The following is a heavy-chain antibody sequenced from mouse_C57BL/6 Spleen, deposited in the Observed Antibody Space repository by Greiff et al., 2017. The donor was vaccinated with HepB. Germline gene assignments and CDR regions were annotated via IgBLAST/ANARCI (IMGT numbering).Heavy chain of an antibody. CDR3: ARYTEDGYFYYAMDY. V-gene: IGHV7-3*01. J-gene: IGHJ4*01. CDR2: IRNKANGYTT. Sequence: EVMLVESGGGLVQPGGSLSLSCAASGFTFTDYYMSWVRQPPGKALEWLGFIRNKANGYTTEYSASVKGRFTISRDNSQSILYLQMNALRAEDSATYYCARYTEDGYFYYAMDYWGQGTSVTVSS. CDR1: GFTFTDYY. D-gene: IGHD2-3*01.